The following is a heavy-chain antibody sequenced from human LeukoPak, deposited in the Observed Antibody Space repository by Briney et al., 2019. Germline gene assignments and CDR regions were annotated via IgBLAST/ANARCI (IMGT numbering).Heavy chain of an antibody. J-gene: IGHJ4*02. V-gene: IGHV4-39*01. D-gene: IGHD6-19*01. Sequence: PSETLSLTCTVAGVFTNKGIYYWPWIRQPPGKGLEWIGSVHNVGSTYYNLSLRSRVTMSIDTSKNQFSLRLNSVTAADTAVYYCARHAEYNSGWHFYLDHWGQGILVTVSS. CDR3: ARHAEYNSGWHFYLDH. CDR2: VHNVGST. CDR1: GVFTNKGIYY.